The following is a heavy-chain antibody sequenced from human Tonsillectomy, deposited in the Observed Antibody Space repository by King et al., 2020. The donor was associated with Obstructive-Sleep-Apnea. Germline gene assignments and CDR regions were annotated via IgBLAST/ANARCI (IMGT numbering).Heavy chain of an antibody. CDR2: IYYSGST. CDR1: GGSISSSSYY. CDR3: ASDGGTSCYDCFDY. V-gene: IGHV4-39*07. Sequence: VQLQESGPGLVKPSETLSLTCTVSGGSISSSSYYWGWIRQPPGKGLEWIGSIYYSGSTYYNPSLKSRVTISVDTSKNQFSLKLSSVTAADTAVYYCASDGGTSCYDCFDYWGQGTLVTVSS. J-gene: IGHJ4*02. D-gene: IGHD2-2*01.